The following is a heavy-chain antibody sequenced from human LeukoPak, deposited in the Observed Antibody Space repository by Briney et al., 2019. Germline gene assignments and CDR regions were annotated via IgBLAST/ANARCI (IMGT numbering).Heavy chain of an antibody. CDR3: AIVTSYVDSSAHFPYYFDY. CDR2: VGPKKGCT. D-gene: IGHD5-12*01. V-gene: IGHV1-2*02. CDR1: GHTFTGYY. Sequence: ASVKVSCKASGHTFTGYYIHWLRQAAGQGLEWMGYVGPKKGCTSCAQRFQGRGTMSVHTSHSQFYMDLGGLSDDDAAIYYCAIVTSYVDSSAHFPYYFDYWGQGTLVTVSS. J-gene: IGHJ4*02.